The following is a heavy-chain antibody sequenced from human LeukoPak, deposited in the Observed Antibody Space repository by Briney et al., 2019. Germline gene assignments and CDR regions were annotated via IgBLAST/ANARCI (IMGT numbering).Heavy chain of an antibody. CDR2: ISAYNGNT. CDR3: ARAPRTGGSYYFAY. D-gene: IGHD1-26*01. CDR1: GYTFTSYG. V-gene: IGHV1-18*01. J-gene: IGHJ4*02. Sequence: ASVKVSCKASGYTFTSYGISWVRQAPGQGFEWMGWISAYNGNTNYAQKLQGRVTMTTDTSTSTAYMELRSLRSDDTAVYYCARAPRTGGSYYFAYWGQGTLDTVSS.